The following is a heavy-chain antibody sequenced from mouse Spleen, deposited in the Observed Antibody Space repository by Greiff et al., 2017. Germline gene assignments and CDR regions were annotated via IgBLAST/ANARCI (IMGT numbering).Heavy chain of an antibody. J-gene: IGHJ2*01. D-gene: IGHD2-3*01. CDR1: GYTFTNYW. V-gene: IGHV1-63*01. CDR2: IYPGGGYT. Sequence: QVQLQQSGAELVRPGTSVKMSCKASGYTFTNYWIGWAKQRPGHGLEWIGDIYPGGGYTNYNEKFKGKATLTADKSSSTAYMQFSSLTSEDSAIYYCARMGVLGYYPPYYFDYWGQGTTLTVSS. CDR3: ARMGVLGYYPPYYFDY.